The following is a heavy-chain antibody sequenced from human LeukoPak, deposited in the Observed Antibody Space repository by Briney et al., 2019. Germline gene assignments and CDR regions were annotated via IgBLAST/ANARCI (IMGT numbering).Heavy chain of an antibody. D-gene: IGHD1-26*01. Sequence: GGSLRLSCAASGFTFNIYGMNWVRQAPGKGLEWVSGISGSGVSTDYADSVKGRFTTSRDNSKTMVYLQMNTLRAEDTATYYCAKDRGPYIGIDNNWLHPWGQGTLVTVSS. V-gene: IGHV3-23*01. CDR1: GFTFNIYG. CDR2: ISGSGVST. J-gene: IGHJ5*02. CDR3: AKDRGPYIGIDNNWLHP.